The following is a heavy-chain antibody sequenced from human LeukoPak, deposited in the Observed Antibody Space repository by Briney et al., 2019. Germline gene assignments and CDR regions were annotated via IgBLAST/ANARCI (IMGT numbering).Heavy chain of an antibody. V-gene: IGHV4-59*01. Sequence: PSETLSLTCTVSGGSISSYYWSWIRQPPGKGLEWIGYIYYSGSTNYNPSLKSRVTISVDTSKNQFSLKLRSVTAADTAVYYCARLYQQSKWKYYYYYMDVWGKGTAVTVSS. J-gene: IGHJ6*03. CDR2: IYYSGST. CDR3: ARLYQQSKWKYYYYYMDV. D-gene: IGHD1-1*01. CDR1: GGSISSYY.